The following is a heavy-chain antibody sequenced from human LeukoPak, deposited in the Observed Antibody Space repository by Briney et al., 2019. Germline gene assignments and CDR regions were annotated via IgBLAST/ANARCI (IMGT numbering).Heavy chain of an antibody. CDR1: GGSISSYY. D-gene: IGHD4-17*01. CDR2: IYYSGST. V-gene: IGHV4-59*01. Sequence: SGTLSLTCTVSGGSISSYYWSWIRQPPGKGLEWIGYIYYSGSTNYNPSLKSRVTISVDTSKNQFSLKLSSVTAADTAVCYCARTDGDYVGYFDYWGQGTLVTVSS. CDR3: ARTDGDYVGYFDY. J-gene: IGHJ4*02.